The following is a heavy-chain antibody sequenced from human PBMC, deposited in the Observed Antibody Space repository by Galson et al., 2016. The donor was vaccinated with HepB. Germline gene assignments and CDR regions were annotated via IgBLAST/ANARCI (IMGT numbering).Heavy chain of an antibody. CDR2: TYYKSRWYN. Sequence: CAISGDSVSSTSAAWNWIRQSPLRGLEWLGWTYYKSRWYNDYAVSMKSRIAISPDTSKNQFSLQLTSVTPEDTAVYFCAKEVFFTGVASFFDNWGQGALVTVSS. CDR1: GDSVSSTSAA. CDR3: AKEVFFTGVASFFDN. D-gene: IGHD3-3*01. V-gene: IGHV6-1*01. J-gene: IGHJ4*02.